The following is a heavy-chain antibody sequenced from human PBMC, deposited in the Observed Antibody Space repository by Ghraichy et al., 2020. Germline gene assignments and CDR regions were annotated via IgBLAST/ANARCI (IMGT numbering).Heavy chain of an antibody. Sequence: GGSLRLSCAASGFTFSTFGMHWVRQAPDKGLEWVAFTRYDGSHDFYADSVKGRFTISRDNSKNTLYLEMNTLRSEDTAVYYCATTAVVGATQYFQQWGQGTRVTVSS. D-gene: IGHD1-26*01. J-gene: IGHJ1*01. CDR1: GFTFSTFG. V-gene: IGHV3-30*02. CDR2: TRYDGSHD. CDR3: ATTAVVGATQYFQQ.